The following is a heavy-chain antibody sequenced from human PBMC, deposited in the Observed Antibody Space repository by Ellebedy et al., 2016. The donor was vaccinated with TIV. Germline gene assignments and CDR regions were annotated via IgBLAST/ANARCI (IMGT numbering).Heavy chain of an antibody. CDR2: ISSSGSTI. Sequence: GESLKISXAASGFTFSDYYMSWIRQAPGKGLEWVSYISSSGSTIYYADSVKGRFTISRDNAKNSLYLQMNSLRAEDTAVYYCARDSMTTVIVYWGQGTLVTVSS. D-gene: IGHD4-11*01. V-gene: IGHV3-11*01. J-gene: IGHJ4*02. CDR3: ARDSMTTVIVY. CDR1: GFTFSDYY.